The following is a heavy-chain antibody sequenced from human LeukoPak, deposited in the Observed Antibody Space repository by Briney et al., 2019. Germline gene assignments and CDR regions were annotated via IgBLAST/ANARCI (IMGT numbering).Heavy chain of an antibody. D-gene: IGHD6-13*01. CDR1: GFTFSSYW. J-gene: IGHJ5*02. CDR2: IKQDGSEK. CDR3: ARDPGTYSSSWYEGGWFDP. Sequence: GGSLRLSCAASGFTFSSYWMSWVRQAPGKGLEWVANIKQDGSEKYYVDSVKGRFTISRDNAKNSLYLQMNSLRAEDTAVYYCARDPGTYSSSWYEGGWFDPWGQGTLVTVSS. V-gene: IGHV3-7*01.